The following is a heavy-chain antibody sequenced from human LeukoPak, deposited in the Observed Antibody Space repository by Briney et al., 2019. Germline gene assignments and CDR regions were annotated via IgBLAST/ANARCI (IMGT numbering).Heavy chain of an antibody. CDR2: IHYSGST. CDR3: ARTAVDTGTYFDY. D-gene: IGHD5-18*01. J-gene: IGHJ4*02. CDR1: GYSISSTNW. Sequence: SDTLSLTCSVSGYSISSTNWWGWIRQPPGKGLEWIGYIHYSGSTYHNPSLKSRVTMSVDTSKNQFSLKVSSVTAVDTAVYYCARTAVDTGTYFDYWGQGTLVTVSS. V-gene: IGHV4-28*01.